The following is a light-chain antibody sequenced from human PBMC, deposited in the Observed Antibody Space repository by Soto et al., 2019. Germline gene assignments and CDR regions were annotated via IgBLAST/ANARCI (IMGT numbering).Light chain of an antibody. Sequence: AIQLTQSPSSLSASVGDRVTITCRARQGISSAGAWYQQKPGQAPKLLIYAASSLESGVPSRFSVSRSETDFTLPIASLQPEDFATYYCQQFNSYPLTFGRGPEVEIK. J-gene: IGKJ4*01. CDR2: AAS. CDR1: QGISSA. CDR3: QQFNSYPLT. V-gene: IGKV1-13*02.